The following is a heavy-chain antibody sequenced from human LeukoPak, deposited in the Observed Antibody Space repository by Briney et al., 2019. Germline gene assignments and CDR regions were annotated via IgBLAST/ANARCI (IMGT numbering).Heavy chain of an antibody. CDR2: INHSGST. CDR1: GGSFSGYY. V-gene: IGHV4-34*01. D-gene: IGHD5-18*01. Sequence: SETLSLTCAVYGGSFSGYYWSWIRQPPGKGLEWIGEINHSGSTNYNPSLKSRVTISVDTSKNQFSLKLSSVTAADTAVYYCARLRRGYSYGSSTYYYYMDVWGEGTTVTVSS. CDR3: ARLRRGYSYGSSTYYYYMDV. J-gene: IGHJ6*03.